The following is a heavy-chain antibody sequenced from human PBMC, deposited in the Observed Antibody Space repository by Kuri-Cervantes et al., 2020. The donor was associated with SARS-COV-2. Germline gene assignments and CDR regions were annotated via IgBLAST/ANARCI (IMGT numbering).Heavy chain of an antibody. J-gene: IGHJ3*02. CDR1: GFIFSSYG. CDR2: IRYDGSNK. D-gene: IGHD4-23*01. Sequence: GESLKISCAASGFIFSSYGMHWVRQAPGKGLEWVAFIRYDGSNKYYADSVKGRFTISRDNSKNTLYLQMNSLRAEDTAVYYCASGVVTPGDAFDIWGQGTMVTVSS. V-gene: IGHV3-30*02. CDR3: ASGVVTPGDAFDI.